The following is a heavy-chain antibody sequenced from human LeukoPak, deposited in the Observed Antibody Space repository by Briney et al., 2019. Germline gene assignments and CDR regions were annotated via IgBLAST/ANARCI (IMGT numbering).Heavy chain of an antibody. CDR1: GYTFTGYY. V-gene: IGHV1-2*02. CDR3: AIHHPFQWLVRAPLAY. D-gene: IGHD6-19*01. CDR2: INPNSGGT. J-gene: IGHJ4*02. Sequence: ASVKVSCKASGYTFTGYYMHWVRQAPGQGLEWMGWINPNSGGTNYAQKVQGRFTMTRDTSISTAYMELSRLRSADTAVYYCAIHHPFQWLVRAPLAYWGQGTLVTVSS.